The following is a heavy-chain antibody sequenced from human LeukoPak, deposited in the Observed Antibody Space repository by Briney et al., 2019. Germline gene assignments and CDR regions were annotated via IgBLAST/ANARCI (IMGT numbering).Heavy chain of an antibody. CDR1: SGSISSSNW. CDR2: IYHSGST. D-gene: IGHD4-17*01. Sequence: TSGTLSLTCAVSSGSISSSNWRSWVRQPPGKGLEWIGEIYHSGSTKYNPSLKSRVTISLDKSNNHFSLKLSSVTAADTAVYYCARVREPYGDYVPGAFDIWGQGTMVTVSS. CDR3: ARVREPYGDYVPGAFDI. V-gene: IGHV4-4*02. J-gene: IGHJ3*02.